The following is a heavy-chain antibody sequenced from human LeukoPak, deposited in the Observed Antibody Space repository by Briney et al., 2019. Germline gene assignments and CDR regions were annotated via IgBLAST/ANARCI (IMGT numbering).Heavy chain of an antibody. CDR2: ISYDGSNK. D-gene: IGHD6-13*01. CDR3: ARQPRQQLVWNWFDP. J-gene: IGHJ5*02. CDR1: GFTFSSYA. V-gene: IGHV3-30-3*01. Sequence: GGSLSLSCAASGFTFSSYAMHWVRQAPGKGLEWVAVISYDGSNKYYADSVKGRFTISRDNSKNTLYLQMNSLRAEDTAVYYCARQPRQQLVWNWFDPWGQGTLVTVSS.